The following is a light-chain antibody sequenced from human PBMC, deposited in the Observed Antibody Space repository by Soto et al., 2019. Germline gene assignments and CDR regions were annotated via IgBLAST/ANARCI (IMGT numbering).Light chain of an antibody. CDR3: QQYVSSPWT. J-gene: IGKJ1*01. CDR2: GAS. CDR1: QSVSASY. Sequence: EIVLTQSPGTLSLSPGERATLSCRASQSVSASYLAWYQQKPGHVPRLLIYGASSRATGIPDRFSGSASGTDFTLTISRLEPYDFAVYYCQQYVSSPWTFGQGTKVEIK. V-gene: IGKV3-20*01.